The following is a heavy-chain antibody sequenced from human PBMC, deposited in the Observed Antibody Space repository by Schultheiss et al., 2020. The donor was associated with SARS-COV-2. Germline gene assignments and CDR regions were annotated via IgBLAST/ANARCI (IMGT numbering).Heavy chain of an antibody. Sequence: SQTLSLTCTVSGGSISSGGYYWTWIRQHPGKGLEWIGYSYYSGSTYYNPSLKSRVTISVDRSKNQFSLKLSSVTAADTAVYYCARGKGSSGWSADAFDIWGQGTMVTVSS. J-gene: IGHJ3*02. CDR3: ARGKGSSGWSADAFDI. D-gene: IGHD6-19*01. V-gene: IGHV4-31*03. CDR2: SYYSGST. CDR1: GGSISSGGYY.